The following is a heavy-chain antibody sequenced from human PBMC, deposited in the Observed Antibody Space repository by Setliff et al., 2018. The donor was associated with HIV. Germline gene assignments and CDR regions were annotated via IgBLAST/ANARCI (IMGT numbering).Heavy chain of an antibody. J-gene: IGHJ3*01. V-gene: IGHV4-59*08. Sequence: SETLSLTCTVSGGSMNANHWSWIRQSPGKGPEWIAYIHVSGSTYFNPSLSSRVTISIDTSNNQFSLRLSSVTAADTAVYYCARTGYAFDVWGQGTMVTVSS. CDR1: GGSMNANH. CDR3: ARTGYAFDV. CDR2: IHVSGST.